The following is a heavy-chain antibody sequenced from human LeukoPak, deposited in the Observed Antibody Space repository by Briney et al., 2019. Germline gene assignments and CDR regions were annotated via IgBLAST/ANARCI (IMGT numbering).Heavy chain of an antibody. CDR2: ISASGGST. Sequence: GGSLRLSCAASGFTFSTYAMSWVRQAPGKGLEWVSVISASGGSTYSADSVKGRFTFSRDNSKNTLYLQMNSLRAEDTAVYYCAKVGPSLVRGLIRGGARYYYNYMDVWGKGTTVTISS. CDR1: GFTFSTYA. V-gene: IGHV3-23*01. J-gene: IGHJ6*03. CDR3: AKVGPSLVRGLIRGGARYYYNYMDV. D-gene: IGHD3-10*01.